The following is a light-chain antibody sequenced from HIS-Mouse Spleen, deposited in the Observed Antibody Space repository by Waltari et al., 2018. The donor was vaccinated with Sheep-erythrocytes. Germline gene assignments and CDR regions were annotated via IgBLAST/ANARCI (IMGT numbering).Light chain of an antibody. Sequence: QSPLPHPPPVSGPPGQPVTIPCPGTSIDVGGYNYVPWYQQPPDKPPNLIFYGVSKRPSGVPDRFSGSTSGNAASLTISGLQAEDEADYYCCSYAGSYNQVFATGTKVTVL. CDR1: SIDVGGYNY. CDR2: GVS. J-gene: IGLJ1*01. V-gene: IGLV2-11*01. CDR3: CSYAGSYNQV.